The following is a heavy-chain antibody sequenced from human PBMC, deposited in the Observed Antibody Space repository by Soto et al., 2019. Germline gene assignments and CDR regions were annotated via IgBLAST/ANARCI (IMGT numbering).Heavy chain of an antibody. J-gene: IGHJ3*02. Sequence: GGSLRLSCATSGFTFINAWIAFFRHSPGKGLEWVVRIKSIADGGTTNYAAPVKGRFSISRHDSENTLYLQMNSLRVEDTGIYYCHTPHGRNAFDIWGPGTVVTVSS. CDR3: HTPHGRNAFDI. D-gene: IGHD2-8*01. CDR2: IKSIADGGTT. CDR1: GFTFINAW. V-gene: IGHV3-15*01.